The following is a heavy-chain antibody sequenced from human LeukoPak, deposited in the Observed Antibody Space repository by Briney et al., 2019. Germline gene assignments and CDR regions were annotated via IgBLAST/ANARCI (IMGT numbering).Heavy chain of an antibody. V-gene: IGHV3-74*01. CDR2: INSDGSRT. CDR3: AREGVTTDYQKYAMDA. D-gene: IGHD1-1*01. Sequence: GGSLRLSCAASGFTFSTYWMHWVRQAPGKGLVWISRINSDGSRTSHADSVKGRFTISRDNTKNTLYLQMNSLRAEDTAVYYCAREGVTTDYQKYAMDARGQGTTVTVSS. CDR1: GFTFSTYW. J-gene: IGHJ6*02.